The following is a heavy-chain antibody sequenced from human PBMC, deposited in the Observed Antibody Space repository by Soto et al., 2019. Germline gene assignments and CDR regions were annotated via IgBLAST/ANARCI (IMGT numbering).Heavy chain of an antibody. CDR3: ARPIRYYDVWRDYHPFDY. CDR1: GGSFTSYA. CDR2: IIPMSATR. Sequence: QVHLVQSGAEVKKPGSSVKVSCKASGGSFTSYAINWVRQAPGQGLEWMGGIIPMSATRTYAQKFQDRVTITADESSSTVYMELSSLQAEDTAVYYCARPIRYYDVWRDYHPFDYWGQGTLVTVSS. J-gene: IGHJ4*02. V-gene: IGHV1-69*01. D-gene: IGHD3-3*01.